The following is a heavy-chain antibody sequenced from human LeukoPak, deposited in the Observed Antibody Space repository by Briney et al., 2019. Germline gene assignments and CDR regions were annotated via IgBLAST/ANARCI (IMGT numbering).Heavy chain of an antibody. J-gene: IGHJ6*02. CDR2: INAGNGNT. CDR3: ASRYDSSGYDYYGMDV. V-gene: IGHV1-3*01. D-gene: IGHD3-22*01. CDR1: GYTLTSYA. Sequence: ASVKVSCKASGYTLTSYAMHWVRQAPGQRLEWMGWINAGNGNTKYSQKFQGRVTITRDTSASTAYMELSSLRSEDTAVYYCASRYDSSGYDYYGMDVWGQGTTVTVSS.